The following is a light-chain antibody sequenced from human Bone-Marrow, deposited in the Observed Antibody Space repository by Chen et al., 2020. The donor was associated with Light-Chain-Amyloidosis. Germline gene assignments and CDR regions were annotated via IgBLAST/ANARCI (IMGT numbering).Light chain of an antibody. V-gene: IGLV2-11*01. Sequence: QSGLTQPRSVSGSPGQSVTISCTGTSSEVGGYNYVSWSHQHPGKAPKLMMEGVTKRPSGVPDRVSGSKSGNTASLTSSGLQAEDEADYYCCSYAGSNRVGFGTGTKVTVL. CDR3: CSYAGSNRVG. J-gene: IGLJ1*01. CDR1: SSEVGGYNY. CDR2: GVT.